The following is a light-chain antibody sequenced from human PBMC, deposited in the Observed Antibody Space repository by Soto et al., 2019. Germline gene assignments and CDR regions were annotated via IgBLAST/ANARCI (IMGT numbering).Light chain of an antibody. CDR3: CSYAGSYTYI. V-gene: IGLV2-11*01. Sequence: SVLTQPRSVSGSPGQSVTISCAGSYSDVGTFYFVSWYQQYPGKGPKLIIYDVTERPSGVPDRFSGSKSGNTASLTISGLQAEDEADYYCCSYAGSYTYIFGSGTKVTVL. CDR1: YSDVGTFYF. J-gene: IGLJ1*01. CDR2: DVT.